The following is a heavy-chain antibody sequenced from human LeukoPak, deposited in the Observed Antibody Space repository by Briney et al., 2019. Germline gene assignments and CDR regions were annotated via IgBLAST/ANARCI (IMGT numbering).Heavy chain of an antibody. CDR1: GFTFSSYW. CDR3: AREVYSSGWSSFDY. J-gene: IGHJ4*02. D-gene: IGHD6-19*01. V-gene: IGHV3-74*01. Sequence: GGALIHSCAASGFTFSSYWMHSVRQAPGKGLVLVSRINSDGSSTIHADSVKGRFTISRDNAKNTLYLQMNSLRAEDTAVYYCAREVYSSGWSSFDYWGQGTLVTVSS. CDR2: INSDGSST.